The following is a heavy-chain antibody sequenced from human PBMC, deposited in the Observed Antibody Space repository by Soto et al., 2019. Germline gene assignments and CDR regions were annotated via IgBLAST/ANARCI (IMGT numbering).Heavy chain of an antibody. CDR2: IIPILGIA. CDR1: GGTFSSYT. J-gene: IGHJ6*03. CDR3: ARTVVPAASGEYYYYYMDV. D-gene: IGHD2-2*01. V-gene: IGHV1-69*02. Sequence: ASVKVSCKASGGTFSSYTISWVRQAPGQGLEWMGRIIPILGIANYAQKIQGRVTITADKSTSTAYMEMSSLRSEDTAVYYCARTVVPAASGEYYYYYMDVWGKGTTVTVSS.